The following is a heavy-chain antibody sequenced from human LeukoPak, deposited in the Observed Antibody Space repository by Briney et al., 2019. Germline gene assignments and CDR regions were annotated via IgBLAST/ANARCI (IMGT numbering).Heavy chain of an antibody. Sequence: PGGSLRLSCAASGFSFSSYSMNWVRQAPGKGLEWVSYIGSSTSTTYYADSVKGRFTISRDNAKNSLYLQMNSLRAEDTAAYYCARDRGYSFDIWGQGTMVTVS. J-gene: IGHJ3*02. CDR1: GFSFSSYS. D-gene: IGHD2-21*01. CDR3: ARDRGYSFDI. V-gene: IGHV3-48*01. CDR2: IGSSTSTT.